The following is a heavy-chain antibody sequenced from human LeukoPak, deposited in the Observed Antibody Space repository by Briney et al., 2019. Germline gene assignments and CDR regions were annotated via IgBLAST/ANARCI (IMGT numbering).Heavy chain of an antibody. CDR3: ARDPPAPEDFDY. J-gene: IGHJ4*02. CDR2: ISGRGNTI. V-gene: IGHV3-48*04. CDR1: GFTFSSYN. Sequence: PGGSLRLSCAASGFTFSSYNMNWVRQAPGKGLEWVSYISGRGNTIKYADSVKGRFTISRDNGKNSLYLHMCSLRAEDTAVYYCARDPPAPEDFDYWGQGTQVTVPS.